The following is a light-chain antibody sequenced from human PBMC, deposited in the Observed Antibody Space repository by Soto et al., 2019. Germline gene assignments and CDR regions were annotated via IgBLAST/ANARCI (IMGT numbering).Light chain of an antibody. CDR3: QSYDSSLNSYV. J-gene: IGLJ1*01. V-gene: IGLV1-40*01. CDR1: GSDIGAGYD. CDR2: SNA. Sequence: QSVLTQPPSVSEAPGQRVTISCTGTGSDIGAGYDVHWYQQLPGAAPKLLIYSNAIRSSGVPDRFSGSKSGTSASLAITGLRAEDEADYYCQSYDSSLNSYVFGTGTKVTVL.